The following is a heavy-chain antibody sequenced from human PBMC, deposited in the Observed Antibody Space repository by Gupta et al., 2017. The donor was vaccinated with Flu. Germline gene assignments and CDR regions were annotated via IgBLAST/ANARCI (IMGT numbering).Heavy chain of an antibody. CDR3: ARGWQTWGYSGYDYGDY. D-gene: IGHD5-12*01. V-gene: IGHV3-48*03. J-gene: IGHJ4*02. CDR2: ISNSGNTI. CDR1: GFTFSSYE. Sequence: DVQLVESGGGLVQPGGSLRLSCAASGFTFSSYEMNWDRQTPGKGLEWVSYISNSGNTIYYADSVKGRFTISRDNAKNSVFLQMNSLTAEDTAVYYCARGWQTWGYSGYDYGDYWGQGTLVTVSS.